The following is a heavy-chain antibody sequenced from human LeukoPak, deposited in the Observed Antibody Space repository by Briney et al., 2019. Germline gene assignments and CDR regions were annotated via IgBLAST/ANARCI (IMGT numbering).Heavy chain of an antibody. CDR3: WGDRSTGGYIFDY. Sequence: PGGSLRLSCAASGLTVSSNSMRWVRQAPGEGLLWVSVIYERSAMFYADSVKGRVTISRDNSKNTVYLQMHTFRAAETAAYYCWGDRSTGGYIFDYWGRGTLVTFSS. J-gene: IGHJ4*02. CDR1: GLTVSSNS. CDR2: IYERSAM. V-gene: IGHV3-53*01. D-gene: IGHD2-8*02.